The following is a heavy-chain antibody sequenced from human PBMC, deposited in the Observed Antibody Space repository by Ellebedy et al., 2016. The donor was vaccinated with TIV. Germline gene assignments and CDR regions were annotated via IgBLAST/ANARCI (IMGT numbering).Heavy chain of an antibody. CDR2: IYGGGNT. V-gene: IGHV3-53*01. CDR3: ARARGWYGSDGMDV. Sequence: PGWSLRLSCAASGFTVSSNYMSWVRRAPGQGLGRVSVIYGGGNTDYAEHVEGRFTISRDNSKNTVYLQMNSLRAEDTAVYYCARARGWYGSDGMDVWGEGTTVTVSS. J-gene: IGHJ6*04. CDR1: GFTVSSNY. D-gene: IGHD6-19*01.